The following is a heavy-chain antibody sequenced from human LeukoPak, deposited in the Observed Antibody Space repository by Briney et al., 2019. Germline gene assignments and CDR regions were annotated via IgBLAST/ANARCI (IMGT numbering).Heavy chain of an antibody. CDR2: ISSNSSTI. V-gene: IGHV3-48*01. CDR3: AREGDIVVVPAAIPAFDY. CDR1: GFSFTYW. Sequence: GGSLRLSCAASGFSFTYWMAWVRQAPGKGLEWVSYISSNSSTIYYADSVKGRFTISRDNAKNSLYLQMNSLRAEDTAVYYCAREGDIVVVPAAIPAFDYWGQGTLVTVSS. J-gene: IGHJ4*02. D-gene: IGHD2-2*02.